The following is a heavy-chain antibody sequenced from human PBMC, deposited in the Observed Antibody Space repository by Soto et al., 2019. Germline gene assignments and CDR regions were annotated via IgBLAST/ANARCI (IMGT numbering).Heavy chain of an antibody. Sequence: QISLKESGPTLVKPTETLKLTCTFSGFSLTTDGEGVGWVRQPPEEALEWLALIYWDDDDRYSPSLKTRLTIKKDPSKNQVVLILTNMDPVDTATYYCAHSRNLITEDAQVGDFDYWGQGTLVTVSS. J-gene: IGHJ4*02. CDR3: AHSRNLITEDAQVGDFDY. V-gene: IGHV2-5*02. D-gene: IGHD3-10*01. CDR1: GFSLTTDGEG. CDR2: IYWDDDD.